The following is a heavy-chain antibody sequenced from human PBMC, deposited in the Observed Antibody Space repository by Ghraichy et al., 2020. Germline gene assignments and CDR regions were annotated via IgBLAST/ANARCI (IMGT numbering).Heavy chain of an antibody. Sequence: GGSLRLSCAASGFTFSSYWMHWVRQAPGKGLVWVSRISSDGSSTSYADSVKGRFTISRDSAKNTLYLQMNSLRAEDMAVYYCARRIAAASLGAFDIWGQGTMVTVSS. CDR1: GFTFSSYW. D-gene: IGHD6-13*01. CDR3: ARRIAAASLGAFDI. CDR2: ISSDGSST. J-gene: IGHJ3*02. V-gene: IGHV3-74*01.